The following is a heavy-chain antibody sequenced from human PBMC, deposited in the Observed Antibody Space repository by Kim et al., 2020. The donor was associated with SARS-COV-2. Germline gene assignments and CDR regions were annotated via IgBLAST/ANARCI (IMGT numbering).Heavy chain of an antibody. Sequence: ASVKVSCKASGYAFITSHIHWVRQAPGQGLEWMGIFTPTSGYTAYAQKFQGRVTMAGDTSTSTAYMELSSLRSEDTAVYYCARDLHNSWCIDHWGQGTLVTVSS. J-gene: IGHJ4*02. V-gene: IGHV1-46*01. CDR2: FTPTSGYT. CDR1: GYAFITSH. CDR3: ARDLHNSWCIDH. D-gene: IGHD1-1*01.